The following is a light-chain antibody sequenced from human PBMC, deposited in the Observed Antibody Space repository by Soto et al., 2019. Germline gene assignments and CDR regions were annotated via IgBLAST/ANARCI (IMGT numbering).Light chain of an antibody. V-gene: IGKV3-20*01. J-gene: IGKJ1*01. Sequence: EVVLTQSPGTLSLSPVERATLSCRASQSVSSSYLAWYQQKPGQAPRLLIYGASSRATGIPDRFSGSGSGTDFTLTINNLQPEDVAVYYCQQFYGHPRTFGQGTKV. CDR1: QSVSSSY. CDR2: GAS. CDR3: QQFYGHPRT.